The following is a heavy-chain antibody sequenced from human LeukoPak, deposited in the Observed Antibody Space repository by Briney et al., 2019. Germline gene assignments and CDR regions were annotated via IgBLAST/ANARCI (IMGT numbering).Heavy chain of an antibody. J-gene: IGHJ4*02. CDR3: ARVGFTYYYDSSGYYDY. V-gene: IGHV1-46*01. Sequence: ASVNVSCKASGYTFTSYYMHWVRQAPGQGLEWMGIINPSGGSTSYAQKFQGRVTMTRDTSTSTVYMELSSLRSEDTAVYYCARVGFTYYYDSSGYYDYWGQGTLVTVSS. CDR2: INPSGGST. D-gene: IGHD3-22*01. CDR1: GYTFTSYY.